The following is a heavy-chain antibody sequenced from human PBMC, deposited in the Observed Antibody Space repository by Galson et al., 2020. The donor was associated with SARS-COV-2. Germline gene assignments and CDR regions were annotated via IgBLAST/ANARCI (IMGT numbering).Heavy chain of an antibody. CDR3: ARGTGSGSYYNIGYYYYMDV. J-gene: IGHJ6*03. CDR1: GFTFSSYD. CDR2: IGTAGDT. D-gene: IGHD3-10*01. V-gene: IGHV3-13*01. Sequence: GGSLRLSCAASGFTFSSYDMHWVRQATGKGLEWVSAIGTAGDTYYPGSVKGRFTIPRENAKNSLYLQMNSLRAGDTAVYYCARGTGSGSYYNIGYYYYMDVWGKGTTVTVSS.